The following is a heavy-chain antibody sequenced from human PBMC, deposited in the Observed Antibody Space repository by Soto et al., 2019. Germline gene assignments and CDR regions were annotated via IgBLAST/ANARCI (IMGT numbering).Heavy chain of an antibody. CDR3: ARGSIVVVPAAILNWFDP. CDR2: IYHSGST. CDR1: GGSISSSNW. V-gene: IGHV4-4*02. Sequence: QVQLQESGPGLVKPSGTLSLTCAVSGGSISSSNWWSWVRQPPGKGLEWIGEIYHSGSTNYNPSLKSGATISVDKSKNQSSLKLSSVTAADTAVYYCARGSIVVVPAAILNWFDPWGQGTLVTVSS. J-gene: IGHJ5*02. D-gene: IGHD2-2*01.